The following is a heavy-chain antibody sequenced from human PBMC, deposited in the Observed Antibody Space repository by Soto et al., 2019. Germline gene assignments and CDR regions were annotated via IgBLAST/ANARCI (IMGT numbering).Heavy chain of an antibody. D-gene: IGHD3-16*01. J-gene: IGHJ6*02. V-gene: IGHV4-30-4*01. CDR3: ARVPSPFDYYYAMDV. Sequence: PSETLSLTCTVSGDSISSGNKYWSWIRQAPWKGLEWIGYIFSSGTTYYNPSLKSRLTMSLDTSQNQFSLRLASATDADSAVYYCARVPSPFDYYYAMDVWGQGXTVTVYS. CDR2: IFSSGTT. CDR1: GDSISSGNKY.